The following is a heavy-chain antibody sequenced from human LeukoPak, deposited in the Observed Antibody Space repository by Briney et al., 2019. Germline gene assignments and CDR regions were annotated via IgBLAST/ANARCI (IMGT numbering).Heavy chain of an antibody. Sequence: SVKVSCKASGYTFTSYYMHWVRQAPGQGLEWMGGIIPIFGTANYAQKFQGRVTITTDESTSTAYMELSSLRSEDTAVYYCERGSGSGWYYFDYWGQGTLVTVSS. CDR3: ERGSGSGWYYFDY. J-gene: IGHJ4*02. CDR2: IIPIFGTA. D-gene: IGHD6-19*01. CDR1: GYTFTSYY. V-gene: IGHV1-69*05.